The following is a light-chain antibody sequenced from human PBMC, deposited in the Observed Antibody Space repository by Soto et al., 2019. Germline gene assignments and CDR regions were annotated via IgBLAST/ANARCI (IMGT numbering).Light chain of an antibody. Sequence: DIQMTQSPSSLSASVGDRVTITCQASQDISNYLNWYQQKPVKAPKLLIYDASNLETGVPSRFSESGSGTDFTFTISSLQPEEIATYYCQQYDNHPRTVGGGTKVEIK. CDR3: QQYDNHPRT. CDR2: DAS. V-gene: IGKV1-33*01. J-gene: IGKJ4*01. CDR1: QDISNY.